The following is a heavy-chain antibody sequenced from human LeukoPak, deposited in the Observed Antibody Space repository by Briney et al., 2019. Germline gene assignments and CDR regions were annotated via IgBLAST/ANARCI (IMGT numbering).Heavy chain of an antibody. V-gene: IGHV3-48*03. CDR2: INGSGGII. CDR1: GFTFSDYE. Sequence: GGSLRLSCAASGFTFSDYEMNWVRQAPGRGLEWVSYINGSGGIIYYADSVKGRFTISRDNSKNTLYLQMNSLRAEDTAVYYCAKSRTTVTTFDYWGQGTLVTISS. D-gene: IGHD4-17*01. CDR3: AKSRTTVTTFDY. J-gene: IGHJ4*02.